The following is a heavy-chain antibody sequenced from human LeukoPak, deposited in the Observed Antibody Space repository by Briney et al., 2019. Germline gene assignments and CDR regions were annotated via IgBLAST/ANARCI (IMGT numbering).Heavy chain of an antibody. CDR2: ISSSSSTI. D-gene: IGHD5-12*01. Sequence: GGSLRLSCAASGFTFSSYSMNWVRQAPGKGLEWVSYISSSSSTIYYADSVKGRFTISRDNSKNTLYLQMNSLRAGDTAVYYCAKDRLRSFDYWGQGTLVTVSS. CDR1: GFTFSSYS. CDR3: AKDRLRSFDY. V-gene: IGHV3-48*01. J-gene: IGHJ4*02.